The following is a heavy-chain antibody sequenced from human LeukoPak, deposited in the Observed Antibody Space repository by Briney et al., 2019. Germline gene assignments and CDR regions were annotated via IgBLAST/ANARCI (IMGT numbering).Heavy chain of an antibody. Sequence: SETLSLTCTVSGGSISSNSYYWGWIRQPPGKGLKWIGSIYYSGSTNYNPSLKSRVTISVDTSKNQFSLKLSSVTAADTAVYYCARDRGGYSYGQSFDYWGQGTLVTVSS. D-gene: IGHD5-18*01. CDR1: GGSISSNSYY. CDR3: ARDRGGYSYGQSFDY. J-gene: IGHJ4*02. V-gene: IGHV4-39*07. CDR2: IYYSGST.